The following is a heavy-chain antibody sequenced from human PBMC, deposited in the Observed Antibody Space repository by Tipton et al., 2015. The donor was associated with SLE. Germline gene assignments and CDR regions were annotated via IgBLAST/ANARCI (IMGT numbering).Heavy chain of an antibody. CDR1: GGTFSSYT. D-gene: IGHD5-12*01. CDR2: IIPILGIA. Sequence: QVQLVQSGAEVKKPGSSVKVSCKASGGTFSSYTISWVRQAPGQGLEWMGRIIPILGIANYAQKFQGRVTITADKSTSTAYMELSSLRSEDTAVYYCARDEYGNDPFDYWGQGTLVTVSS. J-gene: IGHJ4*02. CDR3: ARDEYGNDPFDY. V-gene: IGHV1-69*08.